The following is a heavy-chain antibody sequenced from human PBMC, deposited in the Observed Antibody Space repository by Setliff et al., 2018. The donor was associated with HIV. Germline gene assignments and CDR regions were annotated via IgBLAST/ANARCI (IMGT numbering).Heavy chain of an antibody. V-gene: IGHV1-69*13. Sequence: SVKVSCKASGGTFSSYAISWVRQAPGQGLEWMGGIIPIFGTANYAQKFQGRVTITADESTSTAYMELSSLRSEDTAVYNCARDYPYYESSGWDYYYYQMDVWGKGTTVTVSS. J-gene: IGHJ6*03. CDR2: IIPIFGTA. CDR1: GGTFSSYA. CDR3: ARDYPYYESSGWDYYYYQMDV. D-gene: IGHD3-22*01.